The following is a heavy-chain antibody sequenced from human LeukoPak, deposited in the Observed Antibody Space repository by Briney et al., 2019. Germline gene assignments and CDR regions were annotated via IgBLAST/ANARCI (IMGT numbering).Heavy chain of an antibody. D-gene: IGHD3-3*01. V-gene: IGHV4-34*01. J-gene: IGHJ4*02. Sequence: SETLSLTCAVYGGSFSGYYWSWIRQPPGKGLEWIGEINHSGSTNYNPSLKSRVTISVDTSKNQFSLKLSSVTAADTAVYYCARGRTIFGVGVFDYRGQGTLVTVPS. CDR3: ARGRTIFGVGVFDY. CDR1: GGSFSGYY. CDR2: INHSGST.